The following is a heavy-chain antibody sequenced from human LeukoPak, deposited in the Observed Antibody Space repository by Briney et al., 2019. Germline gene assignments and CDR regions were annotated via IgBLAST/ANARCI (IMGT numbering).Heavy chain of an antibody. J-gene: IGHJ2*01. D-gene: IGHD1-26*01. V-gene: IGHV4-59*01. CDR3: ARRSGTLWYFDL. CDR2: IYYSGST. Sequence: SETLCLTCTVSGGSITNYYWSWIRQPPGKGLEWIGNIYYSGSTNYNPSLKSRVTISVDTSKNQFSLNLNSVTAADTAVYYCARRSGTLWYFDLWGRGTLVTVSS. CDR1: GGSITNYY.